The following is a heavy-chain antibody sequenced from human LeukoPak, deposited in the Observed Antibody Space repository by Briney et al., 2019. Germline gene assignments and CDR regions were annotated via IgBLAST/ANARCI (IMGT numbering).Heavy chain of an antibody. Sequence: SGPTLVKPTQTLTLTCTFSGFSLSTSGVGVGWIRQPPGKALEWLALIYWDDDKRYSPSLKSRLTITKDTSKNQVVLTMTNMDPVDTATYYCAHRRYEGYCSGGSCYSRRWFDPWGQGTLVTVSS. J-gene: IGHJ5*02. CDR2: IYWDDDK. CDR1: GFSLSTSGVG. D-gene: IGHD2-15*01. CDR3: AHRRYEGYCSGGSCYSRRWFDP. V-gene: IGHV2-5*02.